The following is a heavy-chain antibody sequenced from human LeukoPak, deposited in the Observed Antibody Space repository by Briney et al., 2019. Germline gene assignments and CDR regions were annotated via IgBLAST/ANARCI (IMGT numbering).Heavy chain of an antibody. V-gene: IGHV1-69*04. CDR1: GGTLSSYA. CDR3: ARDVEGLDY. CDR2: IIPILGIA. Sequence: ASVKVSCKASGGTLSSYAISWVRQAPGQGLEWMGRIIPILGIANYAQKFQGRVTITADKSTSTAYMELSSLRSEDTAVYYCARDVEGLDYWGQGTLVTVSS. J-gene: IGHJ4*02. D-gene: IGHD1-1*01.